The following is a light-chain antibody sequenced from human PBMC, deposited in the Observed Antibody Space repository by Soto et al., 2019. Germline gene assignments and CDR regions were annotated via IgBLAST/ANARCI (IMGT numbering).Light chain of an antibody. Sequence: QSVLTQPASVSGSPGQSITISCTGTSSDVGGYNYVSWYQQHPGKAPKLMIYDVSNRPSGVSNRFSGSKSGNTASLTISGLQPEDEADDYCSSYTSSSTPSYVFGTGTKVTVL. V-gene: IGLV2-14*01. CDR1: SSDVGGYNY. CDR2: DVS. CDR3: SSYTSSSTPSYV. J-gene: IGLJ1*01.